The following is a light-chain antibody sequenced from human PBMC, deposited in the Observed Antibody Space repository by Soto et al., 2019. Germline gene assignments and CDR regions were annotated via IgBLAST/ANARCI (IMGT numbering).Light chain of an antibody. Sequence: EIVLTQSPGTLSESPGERGTLSCRASQSVSSSYLAWYQQKPGQAPRLLIYGASSRATGIPDRFSGSGSGTDFTLTISRLEPEDFAVNYCQQYGSSPRITFGPGTKVDIK. J-gene: IGKJ3*01. CDR3: QQYGSSPRIT. CDR1: QSVSSSY. V-gene: IGKV3-20*01. CDR2: GAS.